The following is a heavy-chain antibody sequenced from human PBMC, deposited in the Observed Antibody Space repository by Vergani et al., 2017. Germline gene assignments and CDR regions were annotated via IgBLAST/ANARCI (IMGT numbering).Heavy chain of an antibody. D-gene: IGHD5-24*01. CDR1: GGSITNYY. J-gene: IGHJ4*02. Sequence: QVPLQESGPGLVNPSETLSLTCSVSGGSITNYYWSWIRQAAGKGLEWIGRVSVSGSTDSNAPLRSRVTMSIDTSTNQFSLKLTSVTAADTAIYYCARGTPIIDYWGQGSLVTVSS. CDR2: VSVSGST. CDR3: ARGTPIIDY. V-gene: IGHV4-4*07.